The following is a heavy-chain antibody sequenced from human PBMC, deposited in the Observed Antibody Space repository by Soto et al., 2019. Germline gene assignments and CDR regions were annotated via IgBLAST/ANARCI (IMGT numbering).Heavy chain of an antibody. CDR3: ARHQTYCYCSGSPTRYYYFGMDV. Sequence: SETLSLTCTVSGGSISSYYWSWIRQPPGKGLEWIGYIYYSGSTNYNPSLKSRVTISVDTFKNQFSLKLSSVTAAHTAVYYCARHQTYCYCSGSPTRYYYFGMDVLGQGTTVTVSS. D-gene: IGHD3-10*01. V-gene: IGHV4-59*01. CDR1: GGSISSYY. J-gene: IGHJ6*02. CDR2: IYYSGST.